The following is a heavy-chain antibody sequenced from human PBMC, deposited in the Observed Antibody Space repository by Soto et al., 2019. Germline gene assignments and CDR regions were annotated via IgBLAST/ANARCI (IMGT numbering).Heavy chain of an antibody. CDR1: GGSLSGSY. CDR2: VKDGGHT. J-gene: IGHJ4*02. CDR3: ARGQEGVVATH. Sequence: QVQLQQWGAGLLKPSETLSLNCAVTGGSLSGSYWSWIRQPPGKGLEWIGEVKDGGHTNYSPSLRGRGTRSSDTSNNQFSLRLNSVTAADTGVYYCARGQEGVVATHWDQGSLVTVSS. D-gene: IGHD5-12*01. V-gene: IGHV4-34*01.